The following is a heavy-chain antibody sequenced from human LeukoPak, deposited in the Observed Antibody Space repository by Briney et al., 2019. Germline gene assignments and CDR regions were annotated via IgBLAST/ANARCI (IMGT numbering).Heavy chain of an antibody. CDR2: INPNSGGT. J-gene: IGHJ4*02. CDR3: ARGYCSSTSCYAIDY. Sequence: GASVKVSCKASGYTFTSYGISWVRQAPGQGLEWMGWINPNSGGTNYAQKFQGRVTMTRDTSISTAYMELSRLRSDDTAVYYCARGYCSSTSCYAIDYWGQGTLVTVSS. V-gene: IGHV1-2*02. D-gene: IGHD2-2*01. CDR1: GYTFTSYG.